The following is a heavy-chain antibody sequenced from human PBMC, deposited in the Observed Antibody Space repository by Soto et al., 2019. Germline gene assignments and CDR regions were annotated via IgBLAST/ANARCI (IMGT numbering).Heavy chain of an antibody. CDR1: GGSFSGYY. V-gene: IGHV4-34*01. CDR3: ARGRYGGYELLDY. CDR2: INHSGST. J-gene: IGHJ4*02. D-gene: IGHD4-17*01. Sequence: PSETLSLTCAVYGGSFSGYYWSWIRQPPGKGLEWIGEINHSGSTNHNPSLKSRVTISVDTSKNQFYLKLSSVTAADTAVYYCARGRYGGYELLDYWGQGTLVTVYS.